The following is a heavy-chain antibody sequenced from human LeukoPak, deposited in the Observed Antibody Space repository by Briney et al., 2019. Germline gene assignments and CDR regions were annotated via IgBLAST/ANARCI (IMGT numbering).Heavy chain of an antibody. J-gene: IGHJ4*02. Sequence: GGSLRLSCAASGFTFSSYAMSWVRQAPGKGLEWVSAISGSGGSTYYADSVKGRFTISRDNSKNTLYLQMNSLRAEDTAVYYCAKDQDSSGWYSSPVGIYDYWGQGTLVTVSS. CDR1: GFTFSSYA. CDR2: ISGSGGST. V-gene: IGHV3-23*01. CDR3: AKDQDSSGWYSSPVGIYDY. D-gene: IGHD6-19*01.